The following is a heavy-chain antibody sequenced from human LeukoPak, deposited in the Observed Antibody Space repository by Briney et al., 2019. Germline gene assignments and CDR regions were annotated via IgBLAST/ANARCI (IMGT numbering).Heavy chain of an antibody. CDR3: ARDAIVGATNYFDY. Sequence: ASVTVSCKASGGTFSSYAISWVRQAPGQGLEWMGGIIPIFGTANYAQKFQGRVTITADESTSTAYMELSSLRSEDTAVYYCARDAIVGATNYFDYWGQGTLVTVSS. D-gene: IGHD1-26*01. CDR2: IIPIFGTA. J-gene: IGHJ4*02. CDR1: GGTFSSYA. V-gene: IGHV1-69*13.